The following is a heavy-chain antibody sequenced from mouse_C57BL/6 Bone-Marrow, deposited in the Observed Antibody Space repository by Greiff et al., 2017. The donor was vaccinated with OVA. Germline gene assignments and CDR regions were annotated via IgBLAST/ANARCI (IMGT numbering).Heavy chain of an antibody. CDR2: ISSGGSYT. Sequence: EVRVVESGGDLVKPGGSLKLSCAASGFTFSSYGMSWVRQTPDKRLEWVATISSGGSYTYYPDSVKGRFTISRDNAKNTLYLQMSSLKSEDTAMYYCSSEAFDYWGQGTTLTVSS. J-gene: IGHJ2*01. D-gene: IGHD1-1*01. CDR3: SSEAFDY. CDR1: GFTFSSYG. V-gene: IGHV5-6*01.